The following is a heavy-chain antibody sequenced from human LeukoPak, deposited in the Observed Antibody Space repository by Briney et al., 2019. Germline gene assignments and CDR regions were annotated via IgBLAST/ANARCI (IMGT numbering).Heavy chain of an antibody. CDR2: IIPVFYTT. Sequence: GSSVKVSCKASGGTFSSYAFSWARQAPGQGLEWMGGIIPVFYTTNYAQEFQGRVTMTTDESTSTAYMELSSLRSEDTAVYFCARDIYSSSSGGFDYWGQGTLVTVSS. CDR3: ARDIYSSSSGGFDY. CDR1: GGTFSSYA. J-gene: IGHJ4*02. V-gene: IGHV1-69*05. D-gene: IGHD6-6*01.